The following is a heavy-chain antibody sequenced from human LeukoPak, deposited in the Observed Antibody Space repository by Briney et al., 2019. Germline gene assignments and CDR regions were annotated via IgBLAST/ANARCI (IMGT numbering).Heavy chain of an antibody. CDR3: AKGPTTKYSYGCCDY. CDR2: ISYDGSNT. D-gene: IGHD5-18*01. CDR1: GFTFTNYA. J-gene: IGHJ4*02. Sequence: PGGSPRLSCAASGFTFTNYAMYWVRQAPAKGLEWVALISYDGSNTYYADSVKGRFTISRDNSKNTLYLQMNRLRPEDTAVYYCAKGPTTKYSYGCCDYWGQGTLVTVSS. V-gene: IGHV3-30*04.